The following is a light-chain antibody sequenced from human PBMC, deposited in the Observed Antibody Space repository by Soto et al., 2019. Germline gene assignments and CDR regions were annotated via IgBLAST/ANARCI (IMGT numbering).Light chain of an antibody. CDR2: QDI. J-gene: IGLJ2*01. CDR3: QAWDSSFMF. Sequence: SYELTQPPSVSVSPGQTASITCSGQKLGDKYTCWYQQKPGQSPILVMYQDIKRPSGIPERFSGSNSGDTATLTISGAQPMDEADYYCQAWDSSFMFFGGGTKLTVL. CDR1: KLGDKY. V-gene: IGLV3-1*01.